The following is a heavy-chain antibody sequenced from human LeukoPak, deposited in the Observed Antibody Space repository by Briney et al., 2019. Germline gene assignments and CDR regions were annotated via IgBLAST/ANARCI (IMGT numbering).Heavy chain of an antibody. CDR1: GGSISSSSYY. D-gene: IGHD2-2*01. Sequence: SETLSLTCTVSGGSISSSSYYWGWIRQPPGKGLEWIGSSYYSGSTYYNPSLKSRVTISVDTSKNQFSLKLSSVTAADTAVYYCARDWERNIVVVPAARNWGQGTLVTVSS. CDR2: SYYSGST. CDR3: ARDWERNIVVVPAARN. J-gene: IGHJ4*02. V-gene: IGHV4-39*07.